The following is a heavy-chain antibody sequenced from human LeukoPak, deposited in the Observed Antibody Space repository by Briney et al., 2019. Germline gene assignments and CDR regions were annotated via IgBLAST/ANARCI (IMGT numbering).Heavy chain of an antibody. V-gene: IGHV3-48*02. J-gene: IGHJ6*03. D-gene: IGHD4-11*01. CDR2: ISSSSSTI. CDR3: ARANDYSNYYYYYMDV. Sequence: GGSLRLSCAASGFTFSSYSMNWVRQAPGKGLEWVSYISSSSSTIYYADSVKGRFTISRDKAKNSLYLQMNSLRDEDTAVYYCARANDYSNYYYYYMDVWGKGTTVTVSS. CDR1: GFTFSSYS.